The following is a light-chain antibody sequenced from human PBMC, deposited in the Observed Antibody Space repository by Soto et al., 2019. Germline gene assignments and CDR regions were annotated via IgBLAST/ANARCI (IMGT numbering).Light chain of an antibody. CDR3: QHYSGYPLS. CDR1: QSISSW. CDR2: KAS. J-gene: IGKJ4*01. V-gene: IGKV1-5*03. Sequence: DIQMTQSPSTLSASVGDRVTITCRASQSISSWLAWYQQKPGTAPKALIYKASNLESGVPARFSGSGSGTEFTLTISSLQPDDFATYYCQHYSGYPLSFGGGTKVEIK.